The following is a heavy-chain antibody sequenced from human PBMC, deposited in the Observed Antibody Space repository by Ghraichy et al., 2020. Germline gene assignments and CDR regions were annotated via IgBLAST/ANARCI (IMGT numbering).Heavy chain of an antibody. Sequence: GGSLRLSCAASGFPFSKYWVTWVRQAPGKGLEWVANIKYDGSDKSYVDSVKGRFTISRDNAKNSLYLQMDSLRGEDTAVYYCAREDLRTFDYWGQGTLVTVSS. V-gene: IGHV3-7*03. CDR2: IKYDGSDK. CDR1: GFPFSKYW. CDR3: AREDLRTFDY. D-gene: IGHD3/OR15-3a*01. J-gene: IGHJ4*02.